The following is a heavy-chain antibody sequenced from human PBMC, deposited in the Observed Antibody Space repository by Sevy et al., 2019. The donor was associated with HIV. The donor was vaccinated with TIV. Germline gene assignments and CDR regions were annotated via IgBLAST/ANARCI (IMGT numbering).Heavy chain of an antibody. CDR2: ITPVLGTT. CDR3: ARWSISIDY. J-gene: IGHJ4*02. V-gene: IGHV1-69*13. CDR1: GGTFSSYI. Sequence: ASVKVSCKASGGTFSSYIVSWVRQAPGQGLAWMGGITPVLGTTNYAHKFQGRVTITADESTSTVYMEMSRLKSEDTAVYYCARWSISIDYWGQGPLVTVSS.